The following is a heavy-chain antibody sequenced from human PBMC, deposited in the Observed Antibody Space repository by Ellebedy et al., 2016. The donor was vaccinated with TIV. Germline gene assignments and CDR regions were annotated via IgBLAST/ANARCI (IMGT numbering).Heavy chain of an antibody. Sequence: SETLSLXXAVYGGSFSGYYWGWIRQPPGKGLEWIGSIYYSGSTYYNPSLKSRVTISVDTSKNQFSLKLSSVTAADTAVYYCARYMGDIITGTIYSYGMDVWGQGTTVTVSS. CDR2: IYYSGST. CDR3: ARYMGDIITGTIYSYGMDV. CDR1: GGSFSGYY. J-gene: IGHJ6*02. V-gene: IGHV4-34*01. D-gene: IGHD1-20*01.